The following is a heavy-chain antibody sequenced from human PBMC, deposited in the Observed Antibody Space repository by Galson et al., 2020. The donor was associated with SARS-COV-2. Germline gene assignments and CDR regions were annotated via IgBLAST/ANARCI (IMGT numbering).Heavy chain of an antibody. D-gene: IGHD6-19*01. J-gene: IGHJ4*02. CDR2: ISASGGTT. Sequence: TGGSLRLSCAASGFIFSDYAMSWVRQAPGKGLEWVSGISASGGTTYYADSVKGRFIISRDNSKNTLYLQMSSLRAEDTAIYYCAKRGFTTGWHVAHWGQGTLVTVSS. CDR1: GFIFSDYA. CDR3: AKRGFTTGWHVAH. V-gene: IGHV3-23*01.